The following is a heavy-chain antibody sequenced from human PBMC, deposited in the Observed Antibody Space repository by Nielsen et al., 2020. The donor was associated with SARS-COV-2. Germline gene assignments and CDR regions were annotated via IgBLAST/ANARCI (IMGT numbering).Heavy chain of an antibody. Sequence: ASVKVSCKASGYTFTTYDLNWVRQAPGQGLEWMGRINPNSGGTNYAQKFQGRVTMTRDTSISTAYMELSRLRSDDTAVYYCARDQDSSGWRNWFDPWGQGTLVTVSS. V-gene: IGHV1-2*06. CDR2: INPNSGGT. J-gene: IGHJ5*02. CDR3: ARDQDSSGWRNWFDP. D-gene: IGHD6-19*01. CDR1: GYTFTTYD.